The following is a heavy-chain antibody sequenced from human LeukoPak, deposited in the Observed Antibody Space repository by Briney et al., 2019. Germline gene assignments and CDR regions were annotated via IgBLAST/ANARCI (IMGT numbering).Heavy chain of an antibody. CDR3: ARGWLKSNFDY. Sequence: SQTLSLTRAISGDSVSINSAGWNWIRQSPSRGLEWLGRTYYMSKWYNDYAVSVKSRITINADTSKNQFSLQLDSVTPEDTAVYYCARGWLKSNFDYWGHGTLVTVSS. J-gene: IGHJ4*01. CDR2: TYYMSKWYN. CDR1: GDSVSINSAG. D-gene: IGHD5-24*01. V-gene: IGHV6-1*01.